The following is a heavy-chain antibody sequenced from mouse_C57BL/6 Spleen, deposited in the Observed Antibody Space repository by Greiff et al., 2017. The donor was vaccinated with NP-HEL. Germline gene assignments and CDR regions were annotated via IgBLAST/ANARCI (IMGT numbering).Heavy chain of an antibody. Sequence: EVQLQQSGAELVRPGASVKLSCTASGFNIKDDYMNWVKQRPEQGLEWIGWIDPENGDTEYDSKFQGKATITADTSSNTAYLQLSSLTSEDTAVYSLTSRDCYGSGLIAYWGQGTLVTVSA. D-gene: IGHD1-1*01. J-gene: IGHJ3*01. CDR2: IDPENGDT. CDR3: TSRDCYGSGLIAY. V-gene: IGHV14-4*01. CDR1: GFNIKDDY.